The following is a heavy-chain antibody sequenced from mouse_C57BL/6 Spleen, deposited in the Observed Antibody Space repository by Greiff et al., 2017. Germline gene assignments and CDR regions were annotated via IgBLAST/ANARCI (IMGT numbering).Heavy chain of an antibody. CDR3: ARQGGSSYVYAMDY. V-gene: IGHV5-6*01. CDR2: ISSGGSYT. CDR1: GFTFSSYG. D-gene: IGHD1-1*01. Sequence: EVKLVESGGDLVKPGGSLKLSCAASGFTFSSYGMSWVRQTPDKRLEWVATISSGGSYTYYPDSVKGRFTISRDNAKNTLYLQMSSLKSEDTAMYYCARQGGSSYVYAMDYWGQGTSVTVSS. J-gene: IGHJ4*01.